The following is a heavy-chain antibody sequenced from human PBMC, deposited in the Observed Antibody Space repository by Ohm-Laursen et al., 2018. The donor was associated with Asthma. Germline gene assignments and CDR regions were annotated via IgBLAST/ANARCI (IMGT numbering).Heavy chain of an antibody. Sequence: TLSLTWTVSGGSISSGGYYWSWIRQHPGKGLEWIGYIYYSGSTYYNPSLKSRVTISVDTSKNQFSLKLSSVTAADTAVYYCARTPPHSSGWYIGFDYWGQGTLVTVSS. CDR3: ARTPPHSSGWYIGFDY. CDR1: GGSISSGGYY. J-gene: IGHJ4*02. V-gene: IGHV4-31*02. CDR2: IYYSGST. D-gene: IGHD6-19*01.